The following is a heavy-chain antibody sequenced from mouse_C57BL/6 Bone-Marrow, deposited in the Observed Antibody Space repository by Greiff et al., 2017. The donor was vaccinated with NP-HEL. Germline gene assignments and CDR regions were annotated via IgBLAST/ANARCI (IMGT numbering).Heavy chain of an antibody. D-gene: IGHD1-1*01. CDR3: ARRGYYGSSYGWFAY. Sequence: QVQLKQPGAELVKPGASVKMSCKASGYTFTSYWITWVKQRPGQGLEWIGDIYPGSGSTNYNEKFKSKATLTVDTSSSTAYMQLSSLTSEDSAVYYCARRGYYGSSYGWFAYWGQGTLVTVSA. J-gene: IGHJ3*01. CDR2: IYPGSGST. V-gene: IGHV1-55*01. CDR1: GYTFTSYW.